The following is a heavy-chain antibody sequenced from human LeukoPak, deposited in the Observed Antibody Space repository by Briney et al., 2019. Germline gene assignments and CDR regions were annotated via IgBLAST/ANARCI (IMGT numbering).Heavy chain of an antibody. J-gene: IGHJ4*02. D-gene: IGHD3-22*01. CDR2: IKQDGNFT. CDR1: GFTFRNYW. CDR3: ARKYYDSSGYYN. Sequence: GGSLRLSCAASGFTFRNYWMIWVRQAPGKGLEWVANIKQDGNFTNYLDTVKGRFTISRDNAKNSLYLQTSSLRGEDTAIYYCARKYYDSSGYYNWGQGTLVTVSS. V-gene: IGHV3-7*01.